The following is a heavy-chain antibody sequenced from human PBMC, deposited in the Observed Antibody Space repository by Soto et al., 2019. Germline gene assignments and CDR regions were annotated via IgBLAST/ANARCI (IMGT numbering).Heavy chain of an antibody. CDR1: GFTFSSFG. CDR2: ISYDGSNG. D-gene: IGHD3-3*01. Sequence: QVQLVESGGGVVQPGRSLRLSCATSGFTFSSFGMHWVRQAPGKGLEWVAVISYDGSNGYYADSVKGRFSISRDNSKNTLYLQLNSRRPEDTAVYYCTKYQWFGVATPYFFDYCGQGTQVSVS. CDR3: TKYQWFGVATPYFFDY. J-gene: IGHJ4*02. V-gene: IGHV3-30*18.